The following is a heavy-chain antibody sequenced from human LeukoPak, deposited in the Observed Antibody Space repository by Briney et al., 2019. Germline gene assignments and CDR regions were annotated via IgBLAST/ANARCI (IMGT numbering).Heavy chain of an antibody. D-gene: IGHD3-22*01. J-gene: IGHJ6*02. CDR2: ISAYNGNT. V-gene: IGHV1-18*01. CDR3: ARAQGSSGYYPQVLYYYYYGMDV. CDR1: GYTFTSYG. Sequence: ASVKVSCKASGYTFTSYGISWVRQAPGQGLEWMGWISAYNGNTNYAQKLQGRVTMTTDTSTSTAYMELRSLRSDDTAVYYWARAQGSSGYYPQVLYYYYYGMDVWGQGTTVTVSS.